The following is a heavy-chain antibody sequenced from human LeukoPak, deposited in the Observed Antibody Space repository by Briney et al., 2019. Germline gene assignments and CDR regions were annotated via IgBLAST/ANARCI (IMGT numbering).Heavy chain of an antibody. CDR2: IYPSGAT. J-gene: IGHJ6*03. D-gene: IGHD1-1*01. Sequence: SETLSLTCALSGDSINSSNWWSWVRQPPGKGLEWIGEIYPSGATNYNPSLKSRVTISVDTSKNQFSLKVTSVTAADTAMYYCARVGVTASGNYYYYMDVWGKGTTVTVSS. CDR1: GDSINSSNW. CDR3: ARVGVTASGNYYYYMDV. V-gene: IGHV4-4*02.